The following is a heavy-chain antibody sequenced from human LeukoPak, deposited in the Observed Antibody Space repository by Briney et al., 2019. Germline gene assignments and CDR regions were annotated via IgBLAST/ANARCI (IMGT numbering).Heavy chain of an antibody. CDR3: ARVRGVTWDAFDI. J-gene: IGHJ3*02. D-gene: IGHD3-10*01. Sequence: GGSLRLSCAASGFTFSDHYMDWVRQAPGKGLEWVGRTRNKANSYTTEYAASVKGRFTISRDDSKNSLYLQMNSLKAEDTAVYYCARVRGVTWDAFDIWGQGTMVTVSS. CDR1: GFTFSDHY. V-gene: IGHV3-72*01. CDR2: TRNKANSYTT.